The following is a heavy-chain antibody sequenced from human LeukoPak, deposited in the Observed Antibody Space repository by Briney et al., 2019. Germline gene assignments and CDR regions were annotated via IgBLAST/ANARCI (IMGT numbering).Heavy chain of an antibody. Sequence: GGSLRLSCAASGFTFSSYAMSWVRQAPGKGLEWVAFIRYDAINKYYADSVRGRFTISRDNSKNTLYLQMNSLRAEDTAVYYCAKAIGTIHYFDYWGQGTLVTVSS. CDR1: GFTFSSYA. D-gene: IGHD5-24*01. CDR3: AKAIGTIHYFDY. V-gene: IGHV3-30*02. J-gene: IGHJ4*02. CDR2: IRYDAINK.